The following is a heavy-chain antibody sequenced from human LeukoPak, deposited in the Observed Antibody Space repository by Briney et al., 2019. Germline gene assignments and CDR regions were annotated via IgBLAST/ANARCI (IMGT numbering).Heavy chain of an antibody. CDR3: AKDYYGSPFYYMDV. J-gene: IGHJ6*03. Sequence: PGGSLRLSCAASGFIFSNYAMSWVRQAPGKGLECVSGISSSGGSTYYADSVKGRFTISRDNSQNTLYLQMNSLRAEDTAVYYCAKDYYGSPFYYMDVWGKGTTVTVSS. D-gene: IGHD3-22*01. V-gene: IGHV3-23*01. CDR2: ISSSGGST. CDR1: GFIFSNYA.